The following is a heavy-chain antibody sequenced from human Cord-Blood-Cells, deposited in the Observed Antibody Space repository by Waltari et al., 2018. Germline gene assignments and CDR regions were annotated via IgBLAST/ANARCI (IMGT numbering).Heavy chain of an antibody. V-gene: IGHV3-23*01. CDR3: AKGRQWEPFDY. CDR1: GFHLISHD. J-gene: IGHJ4*02. D-gene: IGHD1-26*01. CDR2: ISGSGGST. Sequence: EVQLLESGGGLVQPGGSLRLSCAASGFHLISHDMSRVRQAPGKGLEWVSAISGSGGSTYYADSVKGRFTISRDNSKNTLYLQMNSLRAEDTAVYYCAKGRQWEPFDYWGQGTLVTVSS.